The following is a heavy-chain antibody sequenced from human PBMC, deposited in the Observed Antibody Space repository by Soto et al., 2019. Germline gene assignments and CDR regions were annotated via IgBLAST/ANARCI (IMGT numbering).Heavy chain of an antibody. V-gene: IGHV4-39*01. Sequence: SETLSLTCAVSGASISGSYYYWAWLRQSPGKGPEWIGSVFYTGFTPYNPSLESRVSVSVDTSKSQFSLKLSAVTAADTAVYYCATSQKGYNWNYFDHWGQGALVTVS. D-gene: IGHD1-20*01. CDR2: VFYTGFT. CDR3: ATSQKGYNWNYFDH. CDR1: GASISGSYYY. J-gene: IGHJ4*02.